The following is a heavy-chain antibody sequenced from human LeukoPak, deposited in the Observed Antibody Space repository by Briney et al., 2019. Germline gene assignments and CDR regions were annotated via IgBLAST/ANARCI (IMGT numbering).Heavy chain of an antibody. CDR2: ISWNSGSI. V-gene: IGHV3-9*01. Sequence: GGSLRLSCAASGFTFDDYAMHWVRQAPGKGLEWVSGISWNSGSIGYADSVKGRFTISRDNAKNSLYLQMNSLRAEDTALYYCAKDKGRFGEGRFHYWGQGTLVTVSS. J-gene: IGHJ4*02. CDR1: GFTFDDYA. CDR3: AKDKGRFGEGRFHY. D-gene: IGHD3-10*01.